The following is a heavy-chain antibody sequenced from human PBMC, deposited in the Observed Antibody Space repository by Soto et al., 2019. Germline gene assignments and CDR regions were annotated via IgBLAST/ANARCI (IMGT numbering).Heavy chain of an antibody. Sequence: SETLSLTCTVSGGSISSYYWSWIRQPPGKGLEWIGYIYYSGSTNYNPSLKSRVTISVDTSKNQFSLKLSSVTAADTAVYYCATSYYYDSSGYGQFDYWGQGTLVTVSS. CDR3: ATSYYYDSSGYGQFDY. D-gene: IGHD3-22*01. CDR1: GGSISSYY. CDR2: IYYSGST. J-gene: IGHJ4*02. V-gene: IGHV4-59*01.